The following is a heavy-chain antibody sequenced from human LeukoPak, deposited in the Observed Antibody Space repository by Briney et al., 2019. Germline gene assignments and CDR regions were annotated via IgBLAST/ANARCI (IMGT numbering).Heavy chain of an antibody. J-gene: IGHJ2*01. V-gene: IGHV3-74*01. CDR1: GFTFKLYW. Sequence: GGSLRLSCAASGFTFKLYWMHWVRQVPGRGPVWVSRINHDGSDTIYADSVRGRFTISRDDAKNTLYLQMNSLGAEDTAVYYCARVGQGEWFFDLWGRGTLVTVSS. D-gene: IGHD1-26*01. CDR3: ARVGQGEWFFDL. CDR2: INHDGSDT.